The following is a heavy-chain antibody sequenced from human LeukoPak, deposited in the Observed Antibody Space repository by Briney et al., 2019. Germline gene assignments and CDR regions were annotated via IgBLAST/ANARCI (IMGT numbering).Heavy chain of an antibody. D-gene: IGHD4-17*01. V-gene: IGHV3-23*01. CDR1: VFTFSSYA. CDR2: ISGSGVST. CDR3: ANGGRYGDYW. Sequence: GGSLRLSCAASVFTFSSYAMSWVRQAPGKGLEWVSAISGSGVSTYYADSVKGRFTISTDNSKNTLYLQMNSLRAEDTAVYYCANGGRYGDYWWGQGTLVTVSS. J-gene: IGHJ4*02.